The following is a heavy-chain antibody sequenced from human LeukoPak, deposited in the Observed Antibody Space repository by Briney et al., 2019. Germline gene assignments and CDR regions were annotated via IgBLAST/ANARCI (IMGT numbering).Heavy chain of an antibody. CDR2: ISYDGSNK. CDR3: ARDRAYGGGSDY. Sequence: PGGSLRLSCAASGFTFSSYGMHWVRQAPGKGLEWVAVISYDGSNKYYADSVKGRFTISRDNSKNTLYLQMNSLRAEDTAVYYCARDRAYGGGSDYWGQGTLVTVSS. D-gene: IGHD4-23*01. CDR1: GFTFSSYG. V-gene: IGHV3-30*03. J-gene: IGHJ4*02.